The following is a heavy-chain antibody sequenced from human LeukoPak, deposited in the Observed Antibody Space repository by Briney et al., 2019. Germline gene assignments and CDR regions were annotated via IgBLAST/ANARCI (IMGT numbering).Heavy chain of an antibody. Sequence: PGGSLRLSCGASGFTVSSNYMSWVRQAPGKGLEGVSVIYSGGSTYYADSVKGRFTISRDTSKNTLYLQMNSLRAGDTALYYCASHSGSYYGWFDPWGQGTLVTVSS. CDR2: IYSGGST. J-gene: IGHJ5*02. D-gene: IGHD3-10*01. V-gene: IGHV3-66*04. CDR3: ASHSGSYYGWFDP. CDR1: GFTVSSNY.